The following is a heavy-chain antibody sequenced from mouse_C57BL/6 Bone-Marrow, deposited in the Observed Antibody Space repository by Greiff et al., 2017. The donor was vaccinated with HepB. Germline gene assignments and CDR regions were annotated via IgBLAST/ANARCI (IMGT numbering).Heavy chain of an antibody. CDR3: ARPSTMVTTRFAY. D-gene: IGHD2-2*01. J-gene: IGHJ3*01. Sequence: VKLQQPGAELVKPGASVKLSCKASGYTFTSYWMHWVKQRPGQGLEWIGMIHPNSGSTNYNEKFKSKATLTVDKSSSTAYMQLSSLTSEDSAVYYCARPSTMVTTRFAYWGQGTLVTVSA. CDR1: GYTFTSYW. V-gene: IGHV1-64*01. CDR2: IHPNSGST.